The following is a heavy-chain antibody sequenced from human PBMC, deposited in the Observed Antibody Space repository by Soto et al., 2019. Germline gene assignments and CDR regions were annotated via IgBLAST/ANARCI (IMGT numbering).Heavy chain of an antibody. CDR3: AKRNTMTRGGPVFDY. J-gene: IGHJ4*02. CDR1: GFTFSSYA. Sequence: EVQLLESGGGLAQTGGSLRLSCAASGFTFSSYAMNWVRKAPGKGLEWVSFISGSGDKTYYADSVKGRFTISRDNSKSTLSLQMNSLRAEDTAVYYCAKRNTMTRGGPVFDYWGQGTLVTVSS. V-gene: IGHV3-23*01. D-gene: IGHD3-10*01. CDR2: ISGSGDKT.